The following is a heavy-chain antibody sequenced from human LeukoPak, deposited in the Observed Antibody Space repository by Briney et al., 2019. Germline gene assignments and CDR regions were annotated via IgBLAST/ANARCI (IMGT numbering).Heavy chain of an antibody. CDR1: GFTFSSHY. D-gene: IGHD5-24*01. CDR2: FYVGGST. Sequence: GGSLRLSCAASGFTFSSHYMSWVRQAPGKGLEWVSVFYVGGSTYYADSVKGRFTISRDHSKNTLYLQMDSLRAEDTAVYYCARGDGYNYFDYWGQGTLVTVSS. J-gene: IGHJ4*02. V-gene: IGHV3-66*01. CDR3: ARGDGYNYFDY.